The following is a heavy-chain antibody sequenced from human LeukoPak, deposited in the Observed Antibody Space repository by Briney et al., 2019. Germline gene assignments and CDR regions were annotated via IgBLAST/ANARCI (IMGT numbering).Heavy chain of an antibody. Sequence: GGSLRLSCAASGFTFSSYGMGWVRQAPGKGLEWVPSITSSGTTNYADSVKDRFIISRDNSKDTLFLQMNSLRVEDTAVYYCANTGSYSLYWGQGTLVTVSS. J-gene: IGHJ4*02. CDR3: ANTGSYSLY. D-gene: IGHD1-1*01. CDR2: ITSSGTT. CDR1: GFTFSSYG. V-gene: IGHV3-23*01.